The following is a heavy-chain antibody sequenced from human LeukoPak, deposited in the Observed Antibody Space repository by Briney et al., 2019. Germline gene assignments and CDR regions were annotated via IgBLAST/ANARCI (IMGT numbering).Heavy chain of an antibody. V-gene: IGHV5-51*01. D-gene: IGHD5-18*01. CDR2: IVPSDSKT. J-gene: IGHJ4*02. Sequence: AESLMSSCKASGDFTTSYWISWVRHMPPGRLEWMGLIVPSDSKTCYAASVQGRVTISGDNSLTTLDLQWNSLKAADTAVYYCARQTAMGRPGDYWGQGTLVTVS. CDR3: ARQTAMGRPGDY. CDR1: GDFTTSYW.